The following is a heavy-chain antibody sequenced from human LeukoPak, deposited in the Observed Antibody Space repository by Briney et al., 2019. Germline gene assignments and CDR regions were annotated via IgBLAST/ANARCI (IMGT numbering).Heavy chain of an antibody. D-gene: IGHD6-13*01. CDR1: GGSISSYY. V-gene: IGHV4-4*07. CDR2: IYTSGST. CDR3: ARQDSSSWYRTQINWFDP. Sequence: SETLSLTCTVSGGSISSYYWSWIRQPAGKGLEWIGRIYTSGSTNYNPSLKSRVTMSVDTSKNQFSLKLSSVTAADTAVYYCARQDSSSWYRTQINWFDPWGQGTLVTVSS. J-gene: IGHJ5*02.